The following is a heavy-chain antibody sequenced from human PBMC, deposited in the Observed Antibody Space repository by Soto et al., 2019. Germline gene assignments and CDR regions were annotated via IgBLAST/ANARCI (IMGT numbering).Heavy chain of an antibody. D-gene: IGHD1-26*01. CDR3: AKEATNINNFDY. Sequence: PGGSLRLSCAASGFTFDNYEMNWVRQAPGKGLEWVSYISSVGSTVYYGDSVKGRFTISRDNAKNSLYLQMNSLRVEDTAVYYCAKEATNINNFDYWGQGTLVTVSS. CDR2: ISSVGSTV. V-gene: IGHV3-48*03. J-gene: IGHJ4*02. CDR1: GFTFDNYE.